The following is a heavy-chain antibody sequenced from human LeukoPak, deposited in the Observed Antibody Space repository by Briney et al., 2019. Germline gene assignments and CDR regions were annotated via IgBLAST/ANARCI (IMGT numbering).Heavy chain of an antibody. D-gene: IGHD6-19*01. Sequence: SETLPLTCTVSGDSISNYYWSWIRQPPGKGLEWIGYIYYSGATYYNPSLKSRVTISVDTSKNQFSLKLSSVTAADTAVYYCARQIHTSGWYRDDYWGQGALVTVSS. V-gene: IGHV4-59*01. CDR3: ARQIHTSGWYRDDY. CDR1: GDSISNYY. J-gene: IGHJ4*02. CDR2: IYYSGAT.